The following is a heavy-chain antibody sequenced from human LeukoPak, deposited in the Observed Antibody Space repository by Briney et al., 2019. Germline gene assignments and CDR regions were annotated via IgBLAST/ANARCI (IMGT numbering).Heavy chain of an antibody. CDR1: GFTFSSYA. Sequence: GGSLCLSCAASGFTFSSYAMSWVRQAPGNGLEWVSAISGSGGSTYYADSVKGRFTISRDNSKNTLYLQMNSLRAEDTAVYYCAKSEAAAAGGLDYWGQGTLVTVSS. D-gene: IGHD6-13*01. J-gene: IGHJ4*02. CDR2: ISGSGGST. CDR3: AKSEAAAAGGLDY. V-gene: IGHV3-23*01.